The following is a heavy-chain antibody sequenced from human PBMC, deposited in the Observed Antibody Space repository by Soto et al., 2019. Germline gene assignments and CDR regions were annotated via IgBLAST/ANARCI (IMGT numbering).Heavy chain of an antibody. J-gene: IGHJ4*02. Sequence: QVQLQQWGAGLLKPSETLSLTCAVYGGSFSGYYWSWIRQPPGKGLEWIGEINHSGSTNYNPSLKSRVTISVDTSKNQFSLKLSSVTAADTAVYYCARGGAYYDYVWGSYRSNYFDYWGQGTLVTVSS. CDR1: GGSFSGYY. CDR2: INHSGST. CDR3: ARGGAYYDYVWGSYRSNYFDY. D-gene: IGHD3-16*02. V-gene: IGHV4-34*01.